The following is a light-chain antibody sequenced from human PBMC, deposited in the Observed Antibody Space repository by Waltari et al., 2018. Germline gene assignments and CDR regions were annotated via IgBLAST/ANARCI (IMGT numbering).Light chain of an antibody. CDR1: SPNMGAGYD. J-gene: IGLJ1*01. Sequence: QSVLTQPPSVSGALGQRVTISCTGSSPNMGAGYDVHWYKQLPGTAPRLLIYGNSNRPSGVPDRLSGSKSVTAASLAITGLQAQDEAYYYCQSYDTSLSAQVFGTGTKVTVL. V-gene: IGLV1-40*01. CDR2: GNS. CDR3: QSYDTSLSAQV.